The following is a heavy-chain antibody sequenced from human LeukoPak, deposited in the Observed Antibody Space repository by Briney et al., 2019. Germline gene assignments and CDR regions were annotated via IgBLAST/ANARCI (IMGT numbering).Heavy chain of an antibody. CDR2: INPNSGGT. J-gene: IGHJ4*02. V-gene: IGHV1-2*02. D-gene: IGHD3-3*01. CDR3: ARDYNVLRFLEWLPTFDY. Sequence: ASVKVSCKASGYTFTGYYMQWVRQAPGQGVEWMGWINPNSGGTNYAKKFQGRGNINRDTDISTAYMELSRLRSDDTAVYYCARDYNVLRFLEWLPTFDYWGQGTLVTVSS. CDR1: GYTFTGYY.